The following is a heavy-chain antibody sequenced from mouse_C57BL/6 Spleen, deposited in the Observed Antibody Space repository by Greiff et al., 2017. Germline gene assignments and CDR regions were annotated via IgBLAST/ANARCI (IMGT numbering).Heavy chain of an antibody. D-gene: IGHD2-1*01. Sequence: QVQLQQPGAELVMPGASVKLSCKASGYTFTSYWMHWVKQRPGQGLEWIGEIDPSDSYTNYTQKFKGKSTLTVDKASSTAYMQLSSLTSEYSAVYYCARSLLGYYFDYWGQGTTLTVSS. CDR3: ARSLLGYYFDY. V-gene: IGHV1-69*01. J-gene: IGHJ2*01. CDR1: GYTFTSYW. CDR2: IDPSDSYT.